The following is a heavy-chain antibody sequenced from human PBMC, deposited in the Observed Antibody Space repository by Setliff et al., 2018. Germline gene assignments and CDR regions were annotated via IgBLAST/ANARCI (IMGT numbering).Heavy chain of an antibody. V-gene: IGHV4-34*01. CDR1: GGSFSGYY. CDR3: ARHKVIKKEFIRLTWFDP. J-gene: IGHJ5*02. CDR2: INHRGTT. Sequence: SETLSLTCAVYGGSFSGYYWNWIRQAPGKGLEWIGEINHRGTTSYTPSLKGRVTISVDTSKNLFSLNLNSVTAADTAVYYCARHKVIKKEFIRLTWFDPWGQGTPVTVSS. D-gene: IGHD3-10*01.